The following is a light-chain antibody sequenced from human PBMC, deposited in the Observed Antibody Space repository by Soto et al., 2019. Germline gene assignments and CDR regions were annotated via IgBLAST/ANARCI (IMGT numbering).Light chain of an antibody. Sequence: EIVLTQSPATLSLSPGERATLSCRASQSVSSYLAWYQQKPGQAPRLLIYGASTRATGIPARFSGSGSGTEFTLTISSLQSEDFAVYYCQQYNNGPPVTFGQGTKVDIK. CDR2: GAS. J-gene: IGKJ1*01. CDR3: QQYNNGPPVT. CDR1: QSVSSY. V-gene: IGKV3-15*01.